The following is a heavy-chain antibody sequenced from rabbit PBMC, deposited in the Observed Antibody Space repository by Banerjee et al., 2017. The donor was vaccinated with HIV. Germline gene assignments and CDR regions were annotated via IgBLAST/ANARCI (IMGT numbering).Heavy chain of an antibody. J-gene: IGHJ4*01. Sequence: QEQLEESGGDLVKPEGSLTLTCTASGFSFSNGYVMCWVRQAPGKGLEWIACTYTDVGSIVYANWAKGRFTISKPSSTTVTLQMTSLTAADTATYFCARHVHFVGSDLWGPGTLVTVS. CDR1: GFSFSNGYV. CDR2: TYTDVGSI. CDR3: ARHVHFVGSDL. D-gene: IGHD3-1*01. V-gene: IGHV1S45*01.